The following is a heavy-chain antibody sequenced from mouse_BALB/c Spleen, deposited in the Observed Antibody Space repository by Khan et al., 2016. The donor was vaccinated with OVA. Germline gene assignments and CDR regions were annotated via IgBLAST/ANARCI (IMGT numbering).Heavy chain of an antibody. CDR2: LSNRGTTT. Sequence: EVELVESGGGLVQPGGSLKLSCATSGFTFSDYYMYWVRQTPEKRLEWVAYLSNRGTTTYYPDTVRGRFTISRDHAQNTLYLQLSRLESEDTAMYYCAREGDDGGLAYWGQGTLVTVSA. CDR1: GFTFSDYY. V-gene: IGHV5-12*02. J-gene: IGHJ3*01. D-gene: IGHD2-3*01. CDR3: AREGDDGGLAY.